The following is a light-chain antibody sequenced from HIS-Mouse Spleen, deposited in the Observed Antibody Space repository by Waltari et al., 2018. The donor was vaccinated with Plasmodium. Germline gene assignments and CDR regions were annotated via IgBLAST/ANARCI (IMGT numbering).Light chain of an antibody. CDR1: ALPKKY. CDR3: YSTDSSGNHRV. J-gene: IGLJ3*02. V-gene: IGLV3-10*01. Sequence: SYELTQPPSVSVSPGQTARITCSGDALPKKYAYWYQQKSGQDPVLVIYEDSKRPAGIPERFYGSSSGTMATLTISEAQVDDEADYYCYSTDSSGNHRVFGGGTKLTVL. CDR2: EDS.